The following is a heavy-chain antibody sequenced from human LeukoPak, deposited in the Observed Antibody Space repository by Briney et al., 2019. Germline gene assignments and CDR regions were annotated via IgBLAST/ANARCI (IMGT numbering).Heavy chain of an antibody. J-gene: IGHJ4*02. CDR3: ARDKIEGPTKLDY. V-gene: IGHV3-9*01. D-gene: IGHD1-1*01. Sequence: GGSLRLSCAASGFTFDDYAMHWVRQAPGKGLEWVSGISWNSGSIGYADSVKGRFTISRDNAKNSLYLQMNSLRAEDTAVYYCARDKIEGPTKLDYWGQGILVTVSS. CDR1: GFTFDDYA. CDR2: ISWNSGSI.